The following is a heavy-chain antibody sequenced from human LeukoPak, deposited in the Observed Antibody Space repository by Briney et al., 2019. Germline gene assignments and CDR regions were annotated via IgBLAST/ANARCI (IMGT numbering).Heavy chain of an antibody. CDR2: ISYDGSNK. CDR1: GFTFSSYG. J-gene: IGHJ4*02. CDR3: ANLMRSYYDY. Sequence: GGSLRLSCAASGFTFSSYGMHWVRQAPGKGLEWVAVISYDGSNKYHADSVKGRFTISRDNSKNTLYLQMNSLRAEDTAVYYCANLMRSYYDYWGQGTLVTVSS. V-gene: IGHV3-30*18.